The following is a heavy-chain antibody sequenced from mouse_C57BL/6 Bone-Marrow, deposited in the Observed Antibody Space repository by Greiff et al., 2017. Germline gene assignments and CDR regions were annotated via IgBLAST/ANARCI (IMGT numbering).Heavy chain of an antibody. Sequence: VQLQQSGAELVRPGASVKLSCTASGFNIKDDYMHWVKQRPEQGLEWIGWIDPENGDTEYASKFQGKATITADTSSNTAYLQLSSLTSEDTAVYYGTTGTTVVANWYFDVWGTGTTVTVSS. CDR1: GFNIKDDY. D-gene: IGHD1-1*01. J-gene: IGHJ1*03. CDR3: TTGTTVVANWYFDV. V-gene: IGHV14-4*01. CDR2: IDPENGDT.